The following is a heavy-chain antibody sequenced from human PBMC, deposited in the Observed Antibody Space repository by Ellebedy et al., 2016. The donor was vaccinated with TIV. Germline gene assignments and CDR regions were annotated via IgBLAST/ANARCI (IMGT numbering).Heavy chain of an antibody. J-gene: IGHJ4*02. CDR3: ARGWMGLGSGYGYDY. CDR2: INAGNGDT. V-gene: IGHV1-3*01. D-gene: IGHD3-3*01. CDR1: RYTFTNYA. Sequence: ASVKVSXKASRYTFTNYAMHWVRQAPGQNLEWMGWINAGNGDTKYSQKFQGRVTITRDTSASTAYMELSSLTSEDTAVYYCARGWMGLGSGYGYDYWGQGTLVTVSS.